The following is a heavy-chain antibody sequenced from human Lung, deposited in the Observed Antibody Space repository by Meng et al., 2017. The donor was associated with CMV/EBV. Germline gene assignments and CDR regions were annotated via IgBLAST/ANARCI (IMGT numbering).Heavy chain of an antibody. CDR1: GDSITNHNW. V-gene: IGHV4-4*02. D-gene: IGHD3-10*01. J-gene: IGHJ1*01. Sequence: QVHVRGSGPAVVSPSETLSLTCAVSGDSITNHNWWAWVRQPPGKGLEWIGEIPHRGSSAYNPSLKSRVSMSIDKSKNQFSLKLTSVTAADTAVYHCLRRSGGSVWGQGTLVTVSS. CDR3: LRRSGGSV. CDR2: IPHRGSS.